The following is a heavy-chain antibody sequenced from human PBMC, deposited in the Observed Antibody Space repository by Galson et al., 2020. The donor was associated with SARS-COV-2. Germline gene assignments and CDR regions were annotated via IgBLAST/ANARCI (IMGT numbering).Heavy chain of an antibody. D-gene: IGHD3-3*01. CDR1: GVSISNYY. CDR3: AGSDEWPPEVTALDAFDI. Sequence: SETLSLTCTLSGVSISNYYWNWLRQSPGKGLEWIGYFHYSGRTNYSPSLKSRITISADTSSSQVTLKVTSVTAADTALYYCAGSDEWPPEVTALDAFDIWGQGTMVTVSS. V-gene: IGHV4-59*12. CDR2: FHYSGRT. J-gene: IGHJ3*02.